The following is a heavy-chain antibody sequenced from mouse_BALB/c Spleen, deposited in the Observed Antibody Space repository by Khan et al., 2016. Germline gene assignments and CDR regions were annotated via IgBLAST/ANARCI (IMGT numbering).Heavy chain of an antibody. CDR2: INPSNGRT. Sequence: QVQLKQSGAELVKPGASVKLSCKASGYTFTSYWMHWVKQRPGQGLEWIGEINPSNGRTNYNEKFKSKATLTVDKSSSTAYMQLSSLTSEDSAVYYCARVDDGYYDAMDYWGQGTSVTVSS. CDR1: GYTFTSYW. V-gene: IGHV1S81*02. CDR3: ARVDDGYYDAMDY. D-gene: IGHD2-3*01. J-gene: IGHJ4*01.